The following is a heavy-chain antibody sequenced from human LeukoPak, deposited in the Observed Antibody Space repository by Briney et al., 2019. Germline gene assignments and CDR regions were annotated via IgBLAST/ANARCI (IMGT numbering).Heavy chain of an antibody. CDR3: ASGYSYSRKRSFDY. Sequence: GGSLRLSCAASGFTFSSYGMHWVRQAPGKGLEWVAFIRYDGSNKYYADSVKGRFTISRDNSKNTLYLQMNSLRAEDTAVYYCASGYSYSRKRSFDYWGQGTLVTVSS. D-gene: IGHD5-18*01. CDR1: GFTFSSYG. V-gene: IGHV3-30*02. CDR2: IRYDGSNK. J-gene: IGHJ4*02.